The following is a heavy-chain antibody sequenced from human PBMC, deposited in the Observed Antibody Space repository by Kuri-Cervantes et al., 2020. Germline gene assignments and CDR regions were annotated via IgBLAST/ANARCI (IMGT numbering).Heavy chain of an antibody. Sequence: SVKVSCKASGGTFSSYAISWVRQAPGQGLEWMGGIIPIFGTANYAQKFQGRVTITADKSTSTAYMELSSLRSEDTAVYYCARGGSPYCSGGSCYMFDYWGQGTLVTVSS. CDR3: ARGGSPYCSGGSCYMFDY. J-gene: IGHJ4*02. V-gene: IGHV1-69*06. D-gene: IGHD2-15*01. CDR2: IIPIFGTA. CDR1: GGTFSSYA.